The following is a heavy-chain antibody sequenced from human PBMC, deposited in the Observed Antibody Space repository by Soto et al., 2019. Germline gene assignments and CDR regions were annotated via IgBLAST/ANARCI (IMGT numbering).Heavy chain of an antibody. CDR2: ISSSGSTI. D-gene: IGHD1-7*01. Sequence: GGPLILPCAASEFTFSIYEMNWVSKERVKGLEWGSYISSSGSTIFYFCSVKGRFTISRDNAKNSLYLQMNSLRAEDTAVYYCATGRRYNWNYWYAFDIWGQGTMVTVSS. CDR1: EFTFSIYE. V-gene: IGHV3-48*03. J-gene: IGHJ3*02. CDR3: ATGRRYNWNYWYAFDI.